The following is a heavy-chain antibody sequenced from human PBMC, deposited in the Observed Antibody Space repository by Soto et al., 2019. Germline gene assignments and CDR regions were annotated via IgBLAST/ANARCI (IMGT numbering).Heavy chain of an antibody. CDR2: IYWDDDK. CDR3: AHKGGRGAGMDV. CDR1: WFSVSTSGVG. V-gene: IGHV2-5*02. D-gene: IGHD1-26*01. J-gene: IGHJ6*02. Sequence: QITLKESGPTLVKPTQTLTLTCTFSWFSVSTSGVGVAWIRQPPGKALEGLALIYWDDDKRCSPFLQSRATMTRDTTKNQVVPKMTNMEPVDTATYYGAHKGGRGAGMDVWGQGTTVTVSS.